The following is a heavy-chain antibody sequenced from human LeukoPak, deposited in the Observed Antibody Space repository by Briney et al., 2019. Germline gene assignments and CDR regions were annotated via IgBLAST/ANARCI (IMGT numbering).Heavy chain of an antibody. Sequence: SETLSLTCTVSGGSISSGSYYWSWIRQPAGKGLEWIGRIYTSGSTNYNPSLKSRVTVSVDTSKNQFSLKLSSVTDADTAVYYCARANAYCGGDCYSFDYWGQGTLVTVSS. J-gene: IGHJ4*02. D-gene: IGHD2-21*02. CDR1: GGSISSGSYY. CDR3: ARANAYCGGDCYSFDY. V-gene: IGHV4-61*02. CDR2: IYTSGST.